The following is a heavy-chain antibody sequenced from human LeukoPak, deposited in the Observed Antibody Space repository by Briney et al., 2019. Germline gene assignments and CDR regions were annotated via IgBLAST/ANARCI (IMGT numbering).Heavy chain of an antibody. CDR1: GFTFDDYA. CDR2: ISWNSGSI. J-gene: IGHJ4*02. Sequence: GGSLRLSCAASGFTFDDYAMHWVRQAPGKGPEWVSGISWNSGSIGYADSVKGRFTISRDNSKNTLYLQMNSLRAEDTAVYYCARAANPWGQGTLVTVSS. V-gene: IGHV3-9*01. CDR3: ARAANP.